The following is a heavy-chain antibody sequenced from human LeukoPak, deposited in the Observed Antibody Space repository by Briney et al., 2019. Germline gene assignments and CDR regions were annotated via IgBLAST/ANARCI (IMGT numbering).Heavy chain of an antibody. J-gene: IGHJ6*02. CDR2: IIPIFGTA. V-gene: IGHV1-69*05. CDR3: ARDNYDFWSGYYRHGSYYYYYGMDV. CDR1: GGTFSSYA. Sequence: ASVKVSCKASGGTFSSYAISWVRQAPGQGLEWMGGIIPIFGTANYAQKFQGRVTMTRDTSTSTVYMELSSLRSEDTAVYYCARDNYDFWSGYYRHGSYYYYYGMDVWGQGTTVTVSS. D-gene: IGHD3-3*01.